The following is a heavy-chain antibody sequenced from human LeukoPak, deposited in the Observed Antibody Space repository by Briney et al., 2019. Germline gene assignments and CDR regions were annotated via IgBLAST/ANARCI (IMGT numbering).Heavy chain of an antibody. D-gene: IGHD4-17*01. CDR3: ARRINYDYGDYVGY. CDR1: GYTFTDYY. V-gene: IGHV1-2*02. Sequence: ASVKVSCKASGYTFTDYYIHWVRQAPGQGLEGMGWINPNSGGTKYAQKCQGRVSMTRDTSISTAYMELSRLTSDDTAIYFCARRINYDYGDYVGYWGQGTLVTVSS. CDR2: INPNSGGT. J-gene: IGHJ4*02.